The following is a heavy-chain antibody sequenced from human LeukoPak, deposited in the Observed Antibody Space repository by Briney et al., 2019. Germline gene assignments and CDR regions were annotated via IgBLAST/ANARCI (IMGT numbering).Heavy chain of an antibody. V-gene: IGHV3-23*01. CDR3: AKGPSNYYYYYYMDV. Sequence: GGSLRLSCAASGFTFRNYDMSWVRQAPGKGLEWVSVISGSGGSTYYADSVKGRFTISRDNSKNTLYLQMTSLRADDTAVYYCAKGPSNYYYYYYMDVWGKGTTVTISS. D-gene: IGHD2/OR15-2a*01. CDR2: ISGSGGST. CDR1: GFTFRNYD. J-gene: IGHJ6*03.